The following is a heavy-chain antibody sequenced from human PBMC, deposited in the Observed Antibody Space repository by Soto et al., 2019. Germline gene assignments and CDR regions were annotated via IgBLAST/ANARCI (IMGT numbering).Heavy chain of an antibody. D-gene: IGHD3-10*01. V-gene: IGHV1-8*01. J-gene: IGHJ5*02. CDR2: MNPNSGNT. Sequence: QVQLVQSGAEVKKPGASVKVSCKASGYTFTSYDINWVRQATGQGLEWMGWMNPNSGNTGHAQKFQGRATMTRNTSRSTADRDLSSLRSEDAAVYYCAREGSGGWFDPWGQGTLVTVSS. CDR3: AREGSGGWFDP. CDR1: GYTFTSYD.